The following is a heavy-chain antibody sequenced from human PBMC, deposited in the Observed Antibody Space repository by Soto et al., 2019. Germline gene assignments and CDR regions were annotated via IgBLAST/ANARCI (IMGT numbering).Heavy chain of an antibody. CDR3: ARGTTVVSPQGGDFDL. CDR1: GGTFSSYA. Sequence: QVQLVQSGAEVKKPGSSVKVSCKASGGTFSSYAISWVRQAPGQGLEWMGGIIPIFGTANYAQKFQGRVTINEDESTSKACMELRSLRSEDRAVYYCARGTTVVSPQGGDFDLWGQRTMVTVSS. CDR2: IIPIFGTA. V-gene: IGHV1-69*01. D-gene: IGHD4-17*01. J-gene: IGHJ3*01.